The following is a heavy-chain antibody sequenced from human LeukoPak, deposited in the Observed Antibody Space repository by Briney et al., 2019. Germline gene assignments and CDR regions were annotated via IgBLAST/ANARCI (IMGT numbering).Heavy chain of an antibody. Sequence: ASVKVSCKASGYTFTSYYMHWVRQAPGQGLEWMGIINPSGGSTSYAQKFQGRVTITRDTSISTAYMELSRLRSDDTAVYYCARLASLYDSSGYYWGDYWGQGTLVTVSS. CDR2: INPSGGST. CDR3: ARLASLYDSSGYYWGDY. CDR1: GYTFTSYY. J-gene: IGHJ4*02. D-gene: IGHD3-22*01. V-gene: IGHV1-46*01.